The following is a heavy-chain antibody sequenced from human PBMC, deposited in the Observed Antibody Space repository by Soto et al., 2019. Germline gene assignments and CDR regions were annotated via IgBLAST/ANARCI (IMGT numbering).Heavy chain of an antibody. V-gene: IGHV4-34*01. J-gene: IGHJ6*02. Sequence: PSETLSLTCAVYGGSFSGYYWSWIRQPPGKGLEWIGEINHSGSTNYNPSLKSRVTISVDTSKNQFSLKLSSVTAADTAVYYCARVGFLEWLLGNYYYGMDVWGQGTTVT. CDR1: GGSFSGYY. CDR2: INHSGST. CDR3: ARVGFLEWLLGNYYYGMDV. D-gene: IGHD3-3*01.